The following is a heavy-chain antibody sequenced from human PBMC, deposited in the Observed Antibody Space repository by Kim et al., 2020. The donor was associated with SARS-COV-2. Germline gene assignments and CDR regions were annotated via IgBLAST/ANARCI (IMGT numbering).Heavy chain of an antibody. V-gene: IGHV3-30*18. D-gene: IGHD6-19*01. CDR3: AKASSREQWLVKG. J-gene: IGHJ6*02. Sequence: GVLRLSCAASGFTFSSYGMHWVRQAPGKGLEWVTLISYDGSVEYYADSVKGRFTISRDNSKSTLYLQMDNLRAEDTAVYYCAKASSREQWLVKGWGQGTTVTVSS. CDR2: ISYDGSVE. CDR1: GFTFSSYG.